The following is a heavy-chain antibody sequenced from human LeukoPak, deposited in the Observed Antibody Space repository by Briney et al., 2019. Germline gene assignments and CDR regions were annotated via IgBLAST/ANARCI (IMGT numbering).Heavy chain of an antibody. V-gene: IGHV4-34*01. D-gene: IGHD2-2*01. CDR1: GGSFSGYY. CDR3: ARATLGYCSSTSCYGLFDY. CDR2: INHSGST. Sequence: SETLSLTCAVYGGSFSGYYWSWIRQPPGKGLEWIGEINHSGSTNYNPSLKSRVTISVDTSKNQFSLKLSSVTAADTAVYYCARATLGYCSSTSCYGLFDYWGQGTLVTVSS. J-gene: IGHJ4*02.